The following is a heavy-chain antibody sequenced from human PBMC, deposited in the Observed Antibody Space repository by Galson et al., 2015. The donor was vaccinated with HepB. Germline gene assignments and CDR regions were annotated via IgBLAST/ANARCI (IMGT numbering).Heavy chain of an antibody. Sequence: SVKVSCKASGYTFTSYGISWVRQAPGQGLEWMGWIGAYNGNTNYAQKLQGRVTMTTDTSTSTAYMELRSLRSDDTAVYYCASYYDSSGPGYYYYGMDVWGQGTTVTVSS. CDR3: ASYYDSSGPGYYYYGMDV. D-gene: IGHD3-22*01. V-gene: IGHV1-18*01. J-gene: IGHJ6*02. CDR1: GYTFTSYG. CDR2: IGAYNGNT.